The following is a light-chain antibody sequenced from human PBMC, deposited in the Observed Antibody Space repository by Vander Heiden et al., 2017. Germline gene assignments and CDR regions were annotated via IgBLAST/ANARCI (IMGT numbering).Light chain of an antibody. J-gene: IGKJ1*01. Sequence: DVVMTQSPLSLPVNLGQPASISCRSSQSLVYSDGNTYFSWFHQRPGQSPRRLIYKVFNRDSGVPDRFSGSGSGTDFTLKISRVEAEDVGLYYCMQGTHWPRTFGQGTKVEIK. V-gene: IGKV2-30*01. CDR3: MQGTHWPRT. CDR1: QSLVYSDGNTY. CDR2: KVF.